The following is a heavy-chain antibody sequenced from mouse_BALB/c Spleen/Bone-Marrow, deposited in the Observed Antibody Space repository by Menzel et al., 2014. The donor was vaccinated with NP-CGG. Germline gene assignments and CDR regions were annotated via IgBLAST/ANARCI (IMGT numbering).Heavy chain of an antibody. V-gene: IGHV1S81*02. CDR1: GYTFTSYY. Sequence: QVQLQQSGAELVKPGASVKLSCKASGYTFTSYYMYWVKQRPGQGLEWIGEINPSNGGTNFNEKFKSKATLTVDKSSSTAYMQLSSLTSEDSAVYYCTGRLLYYAMDYWGQGTSVTVSS. CDR3: TGRLLYYAMDY. CDR2: INPSNGGT. D-gene: IGHD2-13*01. J-gene: IGHJ4*01.